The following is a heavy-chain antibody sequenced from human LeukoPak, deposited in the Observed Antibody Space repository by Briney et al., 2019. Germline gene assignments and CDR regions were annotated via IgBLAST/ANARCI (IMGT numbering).Heavy chain of an antibody. J-gene: IGHJ4*02. CDR2: IKQDGSEK. V-gene: IGHV3-7*01. Sequence: VANIKQDGSEKYYVDSVKGRFTISRDNAKNFLSLQMNSLRAKDTAVYFCASGCKYGYVFDYWGQGTLVTVSS. D-gene: IGHD5-18*01. CDR3: ASGCKYGYVFDY.